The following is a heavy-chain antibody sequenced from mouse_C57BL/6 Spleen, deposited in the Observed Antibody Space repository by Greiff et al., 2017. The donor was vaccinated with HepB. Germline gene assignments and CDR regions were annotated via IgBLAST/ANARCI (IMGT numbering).Heavy chain of an antibody. CDR3: ARGWEAY. CDR2: ISYDGSN. D-gene: IGHD1-1*02. J-gene: IGHJ3*01. CDR1: GYSITSGYY. Sequence: EVKVEESGPGLVKPSQSLSLTCSVTGYSITSGYYWNWIRQFPGNKLEWMGYISYDGSNNYNPSLKNRISITRDTSKNQFFLKLNSVTTEDTATYYCARGWEAYWGQGTLVTVSA. V-gene: IGHV3-6*01.